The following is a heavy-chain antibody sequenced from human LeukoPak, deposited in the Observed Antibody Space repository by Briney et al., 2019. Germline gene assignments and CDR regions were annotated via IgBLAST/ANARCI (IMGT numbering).Heavy chain of an antibody. D-gene: IGHD2-21*01. V-gene: IGHV3-30*02. CDR2: IRYDGSNK. J-gene: IGHJ4*02. CDR3: ANVVGTDPTDRYFDY. Sequence: PGGSLRLSCAASGFTFSSYGMHWVRQAPGKGLEWVAFIRYDGSNKYYADSVKGRFTISRDNSKNTLYLQMNSLRAEDTAVYYCANVVGTDPTDRYFDYWGQGTLVTVSS. CDR1: GFTFSSYG.